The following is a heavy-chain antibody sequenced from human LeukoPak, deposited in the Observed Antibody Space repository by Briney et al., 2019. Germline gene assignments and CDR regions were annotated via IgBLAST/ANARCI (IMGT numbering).Heavy chain of an antibody. D-gene: IGHD3-16*01. V-gene: IGHV1-2*02. CDR1: GYRFSAYY. Sequence: ASVKVSCKTSGYRFSAYYIHWVRQAPGQGLEWMGLINPNNGDTKYAQKFQGRVTMTRDTSTSTAYMEVTSLISDDTAVYFCARGFYSASPGGYDAFDIRGQGTTVTVSS. CDR3: ARGFYSASPGGYDAFDI. J-gene: IGHJ3*02. CDR2: INPNNGDT.